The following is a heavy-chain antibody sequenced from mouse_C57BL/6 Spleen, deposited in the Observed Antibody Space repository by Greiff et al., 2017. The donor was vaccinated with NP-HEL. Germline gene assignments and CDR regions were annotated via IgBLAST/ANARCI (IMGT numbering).Heavy chain of an antibody. V-gene: IGHV14-2*01. CDR2: IDPEDGET. D-gene: IGHD1-1*01. J-gene: IGHJ1*03. Sequence: VQLQQSGAELVKPGASVKLSCTASGFNIKDYYMHWVKQRTEQGLEWIGRIDPEDGETKYAPEFQGKATITADTSSNTAYLQLSSLTSEDTAVYYCARDGSSPRYFDVWGTGTTVTVSS. CDR1: GFNIKDYY. CDR3: ARDGSSPRYFDV.